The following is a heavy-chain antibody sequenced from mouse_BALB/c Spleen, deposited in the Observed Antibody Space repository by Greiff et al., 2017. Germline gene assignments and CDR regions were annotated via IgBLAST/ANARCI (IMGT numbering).Heavy chain of an antibody. V-gene: IGHV7-3*02. CDR2: IRNKANGYTT. J-gene: IGHJ1*01. CDR1: GFTFTDYY. D-gene: IGHD2-14*01. Sequence: EVMLVESGGGLVQPGGSLRLSCATSGFTFTDYYMSWVRQPPGKALEWLGFIRNKANGYTTEYSASVKGRFTISRDNSQSILYLQMNTLRAEDSATYYCARSYYRGYFDVWGAGTTVTVSS. CDR3: ARSYYRGYFDV.